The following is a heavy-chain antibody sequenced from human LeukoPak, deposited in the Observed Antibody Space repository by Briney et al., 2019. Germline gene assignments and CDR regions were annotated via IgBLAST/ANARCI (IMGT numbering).Heavy chain of an antibody. V-gene: IGHV4-34*01. Sequence: SETLSLTCAVYGGSFSGYYWSWIRQPPGKGLEWIGSLYYSGSTYYNPSLKSRVTISVDTSKNQFSLKLSSVTAADTALYYCARWEESDAFDIWGQGTMVTVSS. CDR3: ARWEESDAFDI. CDR2: LYYSGST. J-gene: IGHJ3*02. CDR1: GGSFSGYY. D-gene: IGHD1-26*01.